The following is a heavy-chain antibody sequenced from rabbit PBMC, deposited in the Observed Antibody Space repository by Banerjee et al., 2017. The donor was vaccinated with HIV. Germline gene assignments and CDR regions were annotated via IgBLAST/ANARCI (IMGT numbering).Heavy chain of an antibody. V-gene: IGHV1S45*01. Sequence: QEQLEESGGDLVKPEGSLTLTCTASGFTLSSYWICWVRQAPGKGLEWIACMDAGSSGTTNYASWAKGRFTISLDNAQNTVFLQMTSLTAADTATYFCARESYAGYAYGLWGPGTLVTVS. D-gene: IGHD6-1*01. CDR2: MDAGSSGTT. CDR3: ARESYAGYAYGL. CDR1: GFTLSSYW. J-gene: IGHJ4*01.